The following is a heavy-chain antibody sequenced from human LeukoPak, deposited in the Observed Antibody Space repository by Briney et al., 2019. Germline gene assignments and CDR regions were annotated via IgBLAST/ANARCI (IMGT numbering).Heavy chain of an antibody. D-gene: IGHD3-9*01. J-gene: IGHJ4*02. CDR1: KFTFSNYG. Sequence: PGRSLRPSCAASKFTFSNYGMHWVRQAPGKGLEWVAVISSDGSNKYYADSVKGRFTISRDNSKNTLYLQMNSLRAEDTAVYYCAKCPSGVLRYFAPIDYWGQGTLVTVSS. CDR2: ISSDGSNK. CDR3: AKCPSGVLRYFAPIDY. V-gene: IGHV3-30*18.